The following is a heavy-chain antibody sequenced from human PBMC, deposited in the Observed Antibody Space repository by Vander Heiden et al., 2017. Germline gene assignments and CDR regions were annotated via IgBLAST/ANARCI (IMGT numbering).Heavy chain of an antibody. CDR1: GFTFSSYA. J-gene: IGHJ4*02. CDR2: IRGSGGST. V-gene: IGHV3-23*01. D-gene: IGHD6-19*01. CDR3: AKKQWLDHFDY. Sequence: EVQLLESGGGLVQPGGSLRLSCAASGFTFSSYAMSWVPQAPGKGLEWVSAIRGSGGSTYYAEPVEGRFTISRDNYKNRLYLQMNSLRAEDTAVYYCAKKQWLDHFDYWGQGTLVTVSS.